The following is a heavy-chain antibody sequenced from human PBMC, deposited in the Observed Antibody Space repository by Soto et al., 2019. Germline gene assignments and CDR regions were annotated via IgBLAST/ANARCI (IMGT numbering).Heavy chain of an antibody. CDR1: GFTFSSYA. CDR2: ISGSGGST. J-gene: IGHJ6*02. V-gene: IGHV3-23*01. D-gene: IGHD5-18*01. Sequence: GGSLRLSCAASGFTFSSYAMSWVRQAPGKGLEWVSGISGSGGSTYYADSVKGRFTISRDNSKNTLYLQTNSLRAEDTAVYYCAKERGYNYGYAAMDAWGQETTLTVSS. CDR3: AKERGYNYGYAAMDA.